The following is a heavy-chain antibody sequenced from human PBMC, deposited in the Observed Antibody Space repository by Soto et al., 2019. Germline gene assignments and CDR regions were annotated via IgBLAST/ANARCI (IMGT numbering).Heavy chain of an antibody. CDR2: LTGSGAVT. J-gene: IGHJ6*02. CDR1: VFTFNNYA. CDR3: AGNWNSVYGMDV. D-gene: IGHD1-7*01. Sequence: HPVGSLRLSCATTVFTFNNYAMACVRQVPGRGLEWVSSLTGSGAVTYYADSVKGRFTISRDNSKNTLYLQMNSLRAEDTAVYYCAGNWNSVYGMDVWCQGTTVTVSS. V-gene: IGHV3-23*01.